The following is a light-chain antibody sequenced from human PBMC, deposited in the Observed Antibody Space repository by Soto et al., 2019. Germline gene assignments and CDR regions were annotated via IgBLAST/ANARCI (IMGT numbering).Light chain of an antibody. CDR2: SAS. CDR3: QQYQIDWT. Sequence: IQLTQSPSFLSASVGDTVTITCRASQALSNYLAWYQQRPGKPPDLLIYSASTLQSGVPSRFGGSGSETEFSLTIRALQPEDFATYYCQQYQIDWTFGQGTKVDIK. V-gene: IGKV1-9*01. CDR1: QALSNY. J-gene: IGKJ1*01.